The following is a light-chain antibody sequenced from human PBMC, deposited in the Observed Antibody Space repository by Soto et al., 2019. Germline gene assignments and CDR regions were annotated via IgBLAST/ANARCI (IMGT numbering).Light chain of an antibody. CDR1: QDISNY. CDR2: DAS. Sequence: ILMTQYTSSLSASVGDRVTITCQASQDISNYLNWYQQKPGKAPKLLIYDASNLETVVPSRFSGSGSGTDFTFTISSLQPEDIATYYCQQYDYLPLTFGGGTKVDI. CDR3: QQYDYLPLT. J-gene: IGKJ4*01. V-gene: IGKV1-33*01.